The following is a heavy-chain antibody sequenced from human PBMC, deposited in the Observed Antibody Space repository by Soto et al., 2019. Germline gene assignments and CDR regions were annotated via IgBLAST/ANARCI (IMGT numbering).Heavy chain of an antibody. V-gene: IGHV5-10-1*01. Sequence: GESLKISCKGSGYSFTSYWISWVRQMPGKGLEWMGRIDPSDSYTNYSPYFQGHVTISADKSISTAYLQWSSLKASDTAMYYCATVRYYYDSSGPPFFWGQGTMVTVSS. J-gene: IGHJ3*01. D-gene: IGHD3-22*01. CDR3: ATVRYYYDSSGPPFF. CDR2: IDPSDSYT. CDR1: GYSFTSYW.